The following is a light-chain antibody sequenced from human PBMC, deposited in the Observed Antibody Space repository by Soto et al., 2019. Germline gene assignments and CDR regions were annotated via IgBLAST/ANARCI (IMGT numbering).Light chain of an antibody. V-gene: IGLV2-14*01. CDR2: EVS. CDR1: SSEVGNYKY. Sequence: QSALTHPASVSGSTGQSITISCTGTSSEVGNYKYVSWYQQHPGKAPKLMIYEVSNRPSGVSNRFSGSKSGNTASLTISGLQAEDETDYSCFSYTSSGTYVFGTGTKVTVL. J-gene: IGLJ1*01. CDR3: FSYTSSGTYV.